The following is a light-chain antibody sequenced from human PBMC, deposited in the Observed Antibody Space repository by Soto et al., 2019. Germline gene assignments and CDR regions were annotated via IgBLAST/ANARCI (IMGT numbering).Light chain of an antibody. J-gene: IGLJ1*01. CDR1: SSDVGRFNY. Sequence: QSVLTQPASLSASPGQSITISCAGTSSDVGRFNYVSWYQQYPGKAPKLIIYDVVKRPSGISNRFSGSKSGNTASLTISGLQAEDEADYYCTSYATVSTLYVFGTGTKVTVL. CDR3: TSYATVSTLYV. CDR2: DVV. V-gene: IGLV2-14*03.